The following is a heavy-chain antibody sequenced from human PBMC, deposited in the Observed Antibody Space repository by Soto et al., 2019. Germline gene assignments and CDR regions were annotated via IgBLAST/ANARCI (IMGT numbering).Heavy chain of an antibody. CDR1: GASISSGGYY. CDR3: ARSYGISTKPFDY. Sequence: PSETLSLTCAVSGASISSGGYYWSWIRQHPGKGLEWIGYIYYTGTTYYVPSLTGRVTFSVDTSKNQLSLHLRFVTAADTAIYYCARSYGISTKPFDYWGQGALVTVSS. D-gene: IGHD4-17*01. J-gene: IGHJ4*02. V-gene: IGHV4-31*11. CDR2: IYYTGTT.